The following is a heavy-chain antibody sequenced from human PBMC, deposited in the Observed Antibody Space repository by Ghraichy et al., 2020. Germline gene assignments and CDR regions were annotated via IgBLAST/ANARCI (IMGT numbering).Heavy chain of an antibody. J-gene: IGHJ1*01. CDR3: ARVRVYGGNVEYFQH. V-gene: IGHV4-38-2*01. D-gene: IGHD4-23*01. CDR1: GYSISSGYY. Sequence: SETLSLTCAVSGYSISSGYYWGWIRQPPGKGLEWIGSIYHSGSTYYNPSLKSRVTISVDTSKNQFSLKLSSVTAADTAVYYCARVRVYGGNVEYFQHWGQGTLVTVSS. CDR2: IYHSGST.